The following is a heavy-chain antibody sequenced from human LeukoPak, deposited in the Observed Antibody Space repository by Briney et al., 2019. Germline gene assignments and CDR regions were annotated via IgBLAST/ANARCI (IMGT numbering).Heavy chain of an antibody. CDR1: GDSVSSNSAA. J-gene: IGHJ4*02. V-gene: IGHV6-1*01. D-gene: IGHD5-12*01. CDR3: AREDGTGYSGYDGFDY. CDR2: TYYRSKWYN. Sequence: SQTLSLTCAISGDSVSSNSAAWNWIRQSPSRGLEWLGRTYYRSKWYNDYAVSVKSRITINPDTSKNQFSLQLNSVTPEDKAVYYCAREDGTGYSGYDGFDYWGQGTLVTVSS.